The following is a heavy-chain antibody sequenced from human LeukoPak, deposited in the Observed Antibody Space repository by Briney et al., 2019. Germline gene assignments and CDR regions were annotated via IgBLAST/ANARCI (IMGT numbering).Heavy chain of an antibody. V-gene: IGHV3-21*01. J-gene: IGHJ5*02. CDR2: ISSSSSYI. CDR1: GFTFSSYS. D-gene: IGHD5-12*01. Sequence: EGSLRLSCAASGFTFSSYSMNWVRQAPGKGLEWVSSISSSSSYIYYADSVKGRFTISRDNAKNSLYLQMNSLRAEDTAVYYCARDRYSGYDQNWFDPWGQGTLVTVSS. CDR3: ARDRYSGYDQNWFDP.